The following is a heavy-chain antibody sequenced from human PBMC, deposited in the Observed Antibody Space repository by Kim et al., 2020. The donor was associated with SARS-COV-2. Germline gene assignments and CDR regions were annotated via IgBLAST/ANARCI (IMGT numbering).Heavy chain of an antibody. J-gene: IGHJ4*02. V-gene: IGHV3-30*18. CDR1: GFTFSSYG. CDR2: ISYDGSNK. D-gene: IGHD3-22*01. CDR3: AKDYVRYYYDSSGYYFDY. Sequence: GGSLRLSCAASGFTFSSYGMHWVRQAPGKGLEWVAVISYDGSNKYYADSVKGRFTISRDNSKNTLYLQMNSLRAEDTAVYYCAKDYVRYYYDSSGYYFDYWGQGTLVTVSS.